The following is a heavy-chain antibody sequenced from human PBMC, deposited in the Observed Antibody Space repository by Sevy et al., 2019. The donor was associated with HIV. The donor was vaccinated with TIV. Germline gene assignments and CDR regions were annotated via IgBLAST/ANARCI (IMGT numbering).Heavy chain of an antibody. CDR3: ARDLEFYDYGDYGPAFMPDY. V-gene: IGHV3-33*01. CDR1: GFTFSSYG. Sequence: GGSLRLSCAASGFTFSSYGMHWVRQAPGKGLEWVAVIRFDGSNTYYADSVKGRFTISRDIAKNTLHLQMNSLRAEDTTVDYCARDLEFYDYGDYGPAFMPDYWGQGTLVTVSS. D-gene: IGHD4-17*01. J-gene: IGHJ4*02. CDR2: IRFDGSNT.